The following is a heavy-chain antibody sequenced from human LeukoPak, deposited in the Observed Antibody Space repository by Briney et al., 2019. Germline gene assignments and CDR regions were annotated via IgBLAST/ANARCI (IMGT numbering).Heavy chain of an antibody. J-gene: IGHJ4*02. D-gene: IGHD2-15*01. V-gene: IGHV3-7*01. Sequence: GGSLRLSCAASGFTFSDYSMNWVRQAPGKGLEWVANIKQDGSEKYYVDSVKGRFTISRDNAKNSLYLQMNSLRAEDTAVYYCARDPECSGGSCYSAGYYWGQGTLVTVSS. CDR2: IKQDGSEK. CDR3: ARDPECSGGSCYSAGYY. CDR1: GFTFSDYS.